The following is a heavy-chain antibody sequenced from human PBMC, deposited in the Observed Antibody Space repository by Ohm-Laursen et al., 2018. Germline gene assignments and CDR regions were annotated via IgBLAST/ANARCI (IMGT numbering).Heavy chain of an antibody. CDR2: FYHSGGT. CDR3: ASSQSSSWYHAFDV. CDR1: GASINSFF. J-gene: IGHJ3*01. Sequence: PSQTLSLTCRVSGASINSFFWSWIRQPPGKALEWIGHFYHSGGTNNNPSFKSRVTISIDTSKNQVSLNLNSVTAADTAVYYCASSQSSSWYHAFDVWGQGTMVTVSS. D-gene: IGHD6-13*01. V-gene: IGHV4-4*08.